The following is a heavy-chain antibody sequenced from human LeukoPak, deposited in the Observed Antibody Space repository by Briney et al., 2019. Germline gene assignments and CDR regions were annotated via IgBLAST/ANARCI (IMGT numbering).Heavy chain of an antibody. J-gene: IGHJ4*02. CDR2: ISSSSSYI. D-gene: IGHD2-15*01. CDR1: GFTFSSYS. V-gene: IGHV3-21*01. CDR3: ASSGKNEVVAATRGDWDFDY. Sequence: PGGSLRLSCAASGFTFSSYSMNWVRQAPGKVLEWVSSISSSSSYIYYADSVKGRFTISRDNARSSLYLQMNSLRAEDTAVYYCASSGKNEVVAATRGDWDFDYWGQGTLVTVSS.